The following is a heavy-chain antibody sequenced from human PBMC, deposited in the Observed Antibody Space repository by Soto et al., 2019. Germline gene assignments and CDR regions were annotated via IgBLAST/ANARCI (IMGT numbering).Heavy chain of an antibody. J-gene: IGHJ4*02. Sequence: ASETLSLTCAVSGYSISSGYYWGWIRQPPGKGLEWIGGIYHSGNTYYYNPSLKSRVTISIDTSKNQFSLKLRSVTAADTAVYYCASLGFPGIAVAGNFDYWGQGTLVTVSS. D-gene: IGHD6-19*01. CDR2: IYHSGNTY. V-gene: IGHV4-38-2*01. CDR1: GYSISSGYY. CDR3: ASLGFPGIAVAGNFDY.